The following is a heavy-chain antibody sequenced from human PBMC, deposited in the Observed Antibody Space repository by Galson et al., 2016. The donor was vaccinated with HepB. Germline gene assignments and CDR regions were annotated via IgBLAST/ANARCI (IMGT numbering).Heavy chain of an antibody. CDR1: GGSISSGDHY. CDR2: IYYSGST. D-gene: IGHD4-23*01. V-gene: IGHV4-30-4*01. Sequence: TLSLTCTVSGGSISSGDHYWSWVRQPPGKGLEWIAYIYYSGSTSYNPSLKSRLAISVDRSKNQFSLMLSSVTAADTAVYYCTGADYGGCLAYWGQGSLVTVSS. CDR3: TGADYGGCLAY. J-gene: IGHJ4*02.